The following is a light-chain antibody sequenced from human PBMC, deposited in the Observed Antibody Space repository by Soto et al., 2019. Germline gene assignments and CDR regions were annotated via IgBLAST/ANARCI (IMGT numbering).Light chain of an antibody. CDR2: GAS. CDR1: QGISDY. Sequence: EVMLTQFSASLSLSLQQRATLSCRASQGISDYLAWYQQKPGQTPRLLIYGASNRATGVPDRFSGDGSGTDFTLTISRLEPEDFAVYYCQQYGSAPRTFGQGTKVDIK. V-gene: IGKV3-20*01. J-gene: IGKJ1*01. CDR3: QQYGSAPRT.